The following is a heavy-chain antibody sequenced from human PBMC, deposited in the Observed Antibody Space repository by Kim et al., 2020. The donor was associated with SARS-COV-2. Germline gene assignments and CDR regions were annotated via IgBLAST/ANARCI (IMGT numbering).Heavy chain of an antibody. J-gene: IGHJ6*02. CDR2: IWYDGSNK. Sequence: GGSLRLSCAASGFTFSSYGMHWVRQAPGKGLEWVAVIWYDGSNKYYAYSVKGRFTISRDNSKNTLYLQMNSLRAEDTAVYYCARDGQVGFGEFALYYYGMDVWGQGTTVTVSS. CDR3: ARDGQVGFGEFALYYYGMDV. D-gene: IGHD3-10*01. V-gene: IGHV3-33*01. CDR1: GFTFSSYG.